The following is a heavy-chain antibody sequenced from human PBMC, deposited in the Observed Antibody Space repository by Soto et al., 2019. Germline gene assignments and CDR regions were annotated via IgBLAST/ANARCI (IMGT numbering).Heavy chain of an antibody. Sequence: PGGSLRLSCAASGFTFSSYSMSWVRQAPGKGLEWVSSISSSSSYIYYADSVKGRFTISRDNAKNSLYLQMNSLRAEDTAVYYCARALDLYYDFWSGPTPPNWFDPWGQGTLVTVSS. V-gene: IGHV3-21*01. J-gene: IGHJ5*02. CDR1: GFTFSSYS. CDR2: ISSSSSYI. CDR3: ARALDLYYDFWSGPTPPNWFDP. D-gene: IGHD3-3*01.